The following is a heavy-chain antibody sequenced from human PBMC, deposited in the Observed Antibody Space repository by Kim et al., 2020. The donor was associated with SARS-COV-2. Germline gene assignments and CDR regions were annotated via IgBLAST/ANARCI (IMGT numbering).Heavy chain of an antibody. CDR3: ARDRGIMGRGVTIDY. Sequence: GGSLRLSCVTSGFTFPGFWMSWVRQTPGKGLEWVANIKQDGGLIFYADSVKGRFTISRDNAKKSLFLQMNSLRVDDTAVYFCARDRGIMGRGVTIDYWGQGTLVSVSS. J-gene: IGHJ4*02. D-gene: IGHD3-10*01. V-gene: IGHV3-7*01. CDR2: IKQDGGLI. CDR1: GFTFPGFW.